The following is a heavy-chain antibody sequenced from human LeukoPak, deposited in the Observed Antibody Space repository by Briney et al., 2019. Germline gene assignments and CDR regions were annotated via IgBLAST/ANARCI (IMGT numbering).Heavy chain of an antibody. V-gene: IGHV3-21*01. CDR3: ARDYYGSGSYYKGSGFLY. CDR2: ISSSSSYI. Sequence: PGGSLRLSCAASGFTFSSYSMNWVRQAPGKGLEWVSSISSSSSYIYYADPVKGRFTISRDNAKNSLYLQMNSLRAEDTAVYYCARDYYGSGSYYKGSGFLYWGQGTVVTVSS. J-gene: IGHJ4*02. D-gene: IGHD3-10*01. CDR1: GFTFSSYS.